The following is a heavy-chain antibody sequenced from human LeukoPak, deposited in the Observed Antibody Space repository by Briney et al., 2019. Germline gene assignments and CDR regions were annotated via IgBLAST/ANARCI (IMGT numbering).Heavy chain of an antibody. D-gene: IGHD6-6*01. V-gene: IGHV1-69*05. CDR3: ARDRYLEYSSSFDY. CDR1: GGTFSSYA. Sequence: ASVKVSCKASGGTFSSYAISWVRQAPGQGLEWMGGIIPIFGTANYAQKFQGRVTMTTDTSTSTAYMELRSLRSDDTAVYYCARDRYLEYSSSFDYWGQGTLVTVSS. J-gene: IGHJ4*02. CDR2: IIPIFGTA.